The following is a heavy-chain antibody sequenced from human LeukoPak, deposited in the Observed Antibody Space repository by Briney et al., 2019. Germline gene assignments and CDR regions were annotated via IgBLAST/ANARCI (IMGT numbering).Heavy chain of an antibody. CDR3: AREVELDGETNWFDP. Sequence: PGGSLRLSCAASGFIFRSYEMNWVRQAPGKGLEWVSYISSSGSPIFYADSMKGRFTISRDNSKNTLYLQMNSLRAEDTAVYYCAREVELDGETNWFDPWGQGTLVTVSS. V-gene: IGHV3-48*03. CDR1: GFIFRSYE. CDR2: ISSSGSPI. D-gene: IGHD3-10*01. J-gene: IGHJ5*02.